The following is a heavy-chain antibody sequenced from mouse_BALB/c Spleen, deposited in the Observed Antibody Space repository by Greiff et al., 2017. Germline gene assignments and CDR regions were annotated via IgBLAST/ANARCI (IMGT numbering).Heavy chain of an antibody. CDR2: ISSGSSTI. CDR1: GFTFSSFG. D-gene: IGHD1-1*01. J-gene: IGHJ3*01. CDR3: AMGLDGSRIWFAY. V-gene: IGHV5-17*02. Sequence: EVQLVESGGGLVQPGGSRKLSCAASGFTFSSFGMHWVRQAPEKGLEWVAYISSGSSTIYYADTVKCRFTISRDNPKNTLFLQMTSLRSEDTAMYYCAMGLDGSRIWFAYWGQGTLVTVSA.